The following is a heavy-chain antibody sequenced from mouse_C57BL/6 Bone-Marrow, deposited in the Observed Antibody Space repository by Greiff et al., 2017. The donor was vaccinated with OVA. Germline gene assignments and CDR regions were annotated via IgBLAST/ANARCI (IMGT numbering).Heavy chain of an antibody. CDR1: GYTFTDYN. D-gene: IGHD1-1*01. J-gene: IGHJ3*01. Sequence: EVQLQQSGPELVKPGASVKMSCKASGYTFTDYNMHWVKQSHGKSLEWIGYINPNNGGTSYNQKFKGKATLTVNKSSSTAYMELRSLTSEDSAVYYCAGGGKYYGPDAYWGQGTLVTVSA. CDR2: INPNNGGT. V-gene: IGHV1-22*01. CDR3: AGGGKYYGPDAY.